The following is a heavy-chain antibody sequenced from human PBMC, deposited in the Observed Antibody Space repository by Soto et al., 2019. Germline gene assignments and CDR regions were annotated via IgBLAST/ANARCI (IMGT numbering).Heavy chain of an antibody. CDR2: TRNKPNSYTT. J-gene: IGHJ5*02. D-gene: IGHD3-10*02. CDR3: AMECSGPGWT. Sequence: EVQLVESGGGLVQPGGSLRLSCAASGFTFSDHYMDWVRQAPGKGLEWVGRTRNKPNSYTTEYAASVRGRFTISSDDSKNSLYLQMNSLKTEDTAVYYCAMECSGPGWTWGQGTLVTVSS. V-gene: IGHV3-72*01. CDR1: GFTFSDHY.